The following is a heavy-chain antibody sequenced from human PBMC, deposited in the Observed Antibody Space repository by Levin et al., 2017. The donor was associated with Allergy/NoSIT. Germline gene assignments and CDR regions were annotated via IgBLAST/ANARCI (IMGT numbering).Heavy chain of an antibody. V-gene: IGHV4-61*02. Sequence: SQTLSLTCQVSGGSISSGSYYWSWLRQPAAKGLEWIGRIYSSGSANYNPSLKSRVTISVDTSKNQFSLKLSSVTAADTAVYYCARAEVGSEHWGQGTLVTVSS. J-gene: IGHJ4*02. CDR1: GGSISSGSYY. CDR2: IYSSGSA. CDR3: ARAEVGSEH. D-gene: IGHD3-10*01.